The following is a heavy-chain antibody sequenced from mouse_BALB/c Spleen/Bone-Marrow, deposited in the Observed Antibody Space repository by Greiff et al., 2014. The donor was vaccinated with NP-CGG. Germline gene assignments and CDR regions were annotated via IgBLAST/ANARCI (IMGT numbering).Heavy chain of an antibody. V-gene: IGHV7-3*02. J-gene: IGHJ3*01. CDR3: ARGWSTTGFAY. CDR2: IRTTANGYTT. Sequence: EVQLVESGGGLVQPGGSLRLSCATSGFTFTDYYMSWVRQPPGKALEWLGFIRTTANGYTTEYSASVKGRFTISRDNSQSILYLQMNTLRAEDRATYYCARGWSTTGFAYWGQGTLVTVSA. CDR1: GFTFTDYY. D-gene: IGHD1-1*01.